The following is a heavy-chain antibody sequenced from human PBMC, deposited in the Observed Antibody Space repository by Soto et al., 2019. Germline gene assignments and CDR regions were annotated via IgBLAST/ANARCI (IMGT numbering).Heavy chain of an antibody. V-gene: IGHV3-23*01. D-gene: IGHD4-17*01. CDR3: AKFHDYGGNSGYYYSGMDV. CDR2: ISGSGGST. CDR1: GFTFSSYA. Sequence: PGGSLRLSCAASGFTFSSYAMSWVRQAPGKGLEWVSAISGSGGSTYYADSVKGLFTIPRDNSKNTLYLQMNILRAEETAVYYCAKFHDYGGNSGYYYSGMDVWGQGTTVTVSS. J-gene: IGHJ6*02.